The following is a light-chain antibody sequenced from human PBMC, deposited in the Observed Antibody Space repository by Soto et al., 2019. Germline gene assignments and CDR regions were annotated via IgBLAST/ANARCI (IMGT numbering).Light chain of an antibody. V-gene: IGLV2-14*01. CDR3: NSYATGNTRV. CDR2: EVS. Sequence: QSVLTQPASVSGSPGQSITISCTGSSSDIGDYDYVSWYQQHPGKAPKVLISEVSNRPSGVSNRFSGSKSGNTASLTISGLQAGDEADYYFNSYATGNTRVFGTGTKV. CDR1: SSDIGDYDY. J-gene: IGLJ1*01.